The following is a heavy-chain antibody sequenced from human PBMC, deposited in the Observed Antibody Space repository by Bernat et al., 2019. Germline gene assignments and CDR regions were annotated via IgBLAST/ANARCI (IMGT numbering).Heavy chain of an antibody. J-gene: IGHJ4*02. V-gene: IGHV3-48*03. CDR2: ISSSGSTI. D-gene: IGHD3-9*01. CDR1: GFTFSSYE. Sequence: EVQLVESGGGLVQPGGSLRLSCAASGFTFSSYEMNWVRQAPGKGLEWVSYISSSGSTIYYADSVKGRFTISRDNAKNSLYLQMNSLRAEDTAVYYCARDFVRDDWVPVYFDYWGQGALVTVSS. CDR3: ARDFVRDDWVPVYFDY.